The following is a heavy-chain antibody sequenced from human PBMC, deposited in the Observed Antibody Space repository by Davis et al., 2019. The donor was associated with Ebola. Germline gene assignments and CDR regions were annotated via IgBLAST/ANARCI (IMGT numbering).Heavy chain of an antibody. D-gene: IGHD2-21*01. Sequence: PGGSLRLSCAASGFTFSDYYMSWIRQAPGKGLEWVSSISSSGKTIYYTDSVKGRFTISRDNAKNSLYLQMDSLRAEDTALYYCARRGDGHSPYFDYWGQGTLVTISS. CDR3: ARRGDGHSPYFDY. CDR1: GFTFSDYY. CDR2: ISSSGKTI. J-gene: IGHJ4*02. V-gene: IGHV3-11*01.